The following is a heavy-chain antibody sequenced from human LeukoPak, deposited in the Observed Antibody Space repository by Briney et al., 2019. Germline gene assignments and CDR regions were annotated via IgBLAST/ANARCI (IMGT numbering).Heavy chain of an antibody. J-gene: IGHJ4*02. CDR1: GFTFSSYG. CDR2: VWYDGSNK. V-gene: IGHV3-33*01. CDR3: ARDRNSGYDMPDYFDY. Sequence: GGSLRLSCAASGFTFSSYGMHWVRQAPGKGLEWVAVVWYDGSNKYYADSVKGRFTISRDNSKNTLYLQMNSLRAEDTAVYYCARDRNSGYDMPDYFDYWGQGTLVTVSS. D-gene: IGHD5-12*01.